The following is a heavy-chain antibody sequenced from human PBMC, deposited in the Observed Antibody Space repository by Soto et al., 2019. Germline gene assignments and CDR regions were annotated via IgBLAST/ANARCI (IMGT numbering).Heavy chain of an antibody. Sequence: PSETLSLTCTVSGGSISSGGYYWSWIRQHPGKGLEWIGYIYYSGSTYYNPSLKSRVIISVDTSKNQFSLKLSSVTAADTAVYYCARGIYYDFWSGYPGYFDYWGQGTLVTVSS. D-gene: IGHD3-3*01. CDR2: IYYSGST. J-gene: IGHJ4*02. V-gene: IGHV4-31*03. CDR1: GGSISSGGYY. CDR3: ARGIYYDFWSGYPGYFDY.